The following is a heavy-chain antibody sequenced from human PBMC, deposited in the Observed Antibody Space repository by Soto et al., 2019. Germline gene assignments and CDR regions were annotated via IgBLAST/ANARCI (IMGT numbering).Heavy chain of an antibody. CDR3: VKEDGPSSQFDY. CDR2: TSYDENYK. V-gene: IGHV3-30*18. D-gene: IGHD4-17*01. J-gene: IGHJ4*02. Sequence: QVQLVESGGGVVQPGRSLRLSCVASGFNFGISGMHWIRQAPGKGLELVAVTSYDENYKDYRDSVKGRFTISRDNSKNTLYLQMNSLRAEDTGIYYCVKEDGPSSQFDYWGQGTLVTVSS. CDR1: GFNFGISG.